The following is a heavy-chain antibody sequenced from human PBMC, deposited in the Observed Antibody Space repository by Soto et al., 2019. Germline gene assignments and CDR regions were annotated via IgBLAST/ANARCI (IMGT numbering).Heavy chain of an antibody. Sequence: QVQLQQWGAGLLKPSETLSLTCAVYGGSFSGYYWSWIRQPPGKGLEWIGETNHIGSTNYNPSLKSRVTISVDTSKNQFSLKLSSVTAADPAVYYCASVRMVRGVIISSPPDWGQGTLVTVSS. CDR2: TNHIGST. D-gene: IGHD3-10*01. CDR3: ASVRMVRGVIISSPPD. CDR1: GGSFSGYY. V-gene: IGHV4-34*01. J-gene: IGHJ4*02.